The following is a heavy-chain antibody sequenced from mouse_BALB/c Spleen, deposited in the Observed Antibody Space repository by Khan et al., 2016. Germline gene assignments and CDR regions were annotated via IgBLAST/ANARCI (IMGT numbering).Heavy chain of an antibody. V-gene: IGHV1-9*01. CDR2: ILPGSGST. CDR3: ARAWYSMDY. J-gene: IGHJ4*01. Sequence: VQLQESGAELMKPGASVKISCKSTGYTFTSYWIEWVKQRPGHGLEWIEEILPGSGSTNYNENFKGKATFTADTSSNTAYMQLSSLTSEDSAVYFCARAWYSMDYWGQGTSVTVSS. CDR1: GYTFTSYW.